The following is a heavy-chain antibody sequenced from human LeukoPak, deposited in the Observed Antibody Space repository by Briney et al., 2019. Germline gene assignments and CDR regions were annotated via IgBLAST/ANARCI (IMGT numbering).Heavy chain of an antibody. CDR1: GFTFDDYA. Sequence: GGSLRLSCAASGFTFDDYAMHWVRQAPGKGLEWVSGISWNSGSRGYADSVKGRFTISRDNAKNSLYLQMNSLRAEDTALYYCVKDIRTDTSGYDRWGQGTLVTVSS. D-gene: IGHD3-22*01. CDR3: VKDIRTDTSGYDR. V-gene: IGHV3-9*01. J-gene: IGHJ4*02. CDR2: ISWNSGSR.